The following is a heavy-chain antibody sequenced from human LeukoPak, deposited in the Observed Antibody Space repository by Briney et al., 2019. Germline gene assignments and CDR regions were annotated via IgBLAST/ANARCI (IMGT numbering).Heavy chain of an antibody. CDR2: IYYSGST. D-gene: IGHD3-9*01. V-gene: IGHV4-31*03. Sequence: PSETLSLTCTVSGGSISSGGYYWSWIRQHPGKGLEWIGYIYYSGSTYYNPFLNSRVTISVDTSKNQFSLKLSSVTAADTAVYYCARDPGGILTGYYNWFDPWGQGTLVTVSS. CDR1: GGSISSGGYY. CDR3: ARDPGGILTGYYNWFDP. J-gene: IGHJ5*02.